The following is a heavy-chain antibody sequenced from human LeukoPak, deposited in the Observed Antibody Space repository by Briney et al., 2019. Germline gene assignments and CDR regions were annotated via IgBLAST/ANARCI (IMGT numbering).Heavy chain of an antibody. J-gene: IGHJ5*02. CDR1: GGTFSSYA. D-gene: IGHD3-16*02. CDR2: IIPILGIA. CDR3: ARGARAVITNWFDP. V-gene: IGHV1-69*04. Sequence: SAKVSCKASGGTFSSYAISWVRQAPGQGLEWMGRIIPILGIANYAQKFQGRVTITADKSTSTAYMELSSLRSEDTAVYYCARGARAVITNWFDPWGQGTLVTVSS.